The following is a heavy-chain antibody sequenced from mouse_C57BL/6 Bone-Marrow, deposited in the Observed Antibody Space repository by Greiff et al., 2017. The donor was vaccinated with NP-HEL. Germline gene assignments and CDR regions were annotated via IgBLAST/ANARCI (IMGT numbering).Heavy chain of an antibody. J-gene: IGHJ3*01. Sequence: VHLVESGAELVRPGTSVKMSCKASGYTFTNYWIGWAKQRPGHGLEWIGDIYPGGGYTNYNEKFKGKATLTADKSSSTAYMQFSSLTSEDSAIYYCARGGSNFAWFAYWGQGTLVTVSA. CDR2: IYPGGGYT. V-gene: IGHV1-63*01. CDR3: ARGGSNFAWFAY. CDR1: GYTFTNYW. D-gene: IGHD2-5*01.